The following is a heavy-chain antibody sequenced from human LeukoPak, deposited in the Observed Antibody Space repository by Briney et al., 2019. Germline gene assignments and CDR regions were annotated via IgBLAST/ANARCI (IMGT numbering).Heavy chain of an antibody. Sequence: GASVKVSCKASGYTFTSYDINRVRQATGQGLEWMGWMNPNSGNTGYAQKFQGRVTMTRNTSISTAYMELSSLRSEDTAVYYCARIMADSSGYYYWGQGTLVTVSS. CDR1: GYTFTSYD. V-gene: IGHV1-8*01. D-gene: IGHD3-22*01. CDR3: ARIMADSSGYYY. J-gene: IGHJ4*02. CDR2: MNPNSGNT.